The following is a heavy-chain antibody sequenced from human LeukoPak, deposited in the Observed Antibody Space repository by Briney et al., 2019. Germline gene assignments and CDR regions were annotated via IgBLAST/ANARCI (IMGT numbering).Heavy chain of an antibody. D-gene: IGHD2-2*01. V-gene: IGHV4-39*01. CDR2: IYYSGST. J-gene: IGHJ5*02. Sequence: SETLSLTCTVSGGSISSSSYYWGWIRQPPGKGLEWIGSIYYSGSTYYNPSLKSRVTISVDTSKNQFSLKLSSVTAADTAVYYCARHKRVGIVVVPAAIGWFDPWGQGTLVTVSS. CDR3: ARHKRVGIVVVPAAIGWFDP. CDR1: GGSISSSSYY.